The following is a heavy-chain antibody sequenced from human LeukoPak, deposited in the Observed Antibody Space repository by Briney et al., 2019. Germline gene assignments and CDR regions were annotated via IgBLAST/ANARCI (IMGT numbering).Heavy chain of an antibody. D-gene: IGHD3-10*01. V-gene: IGHV4-39*01. Sequence: SQTLSLTCTVSGDSITSSSYYWGWIRQPPGKGLEWIGSIYYSGSTYYSPSLKSRLTISVDTSKNQFSLRLTSVTAADTAVYYCASAPRRGSIGGLDYWGQGILVTAS. CDR1: GDSITSSSYY. CDR2: IYYSGST. CDR3: ASAPRRGSIGGLDY. J-gene: IGHJ4*02.